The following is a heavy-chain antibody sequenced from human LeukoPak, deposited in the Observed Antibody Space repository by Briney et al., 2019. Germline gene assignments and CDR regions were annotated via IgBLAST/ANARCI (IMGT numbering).Heavy chain of an antibody. D-gene: IGHD3-3*01. CDR1: GYSISSGYY. CDR2: IYHSGST. Sequence: EASETLSLTCTVSGYSISSGYYWGWIRQPPGKGLEWIGSIYHSGSTYYNPSLKSRVTISVDTSKNQFYLKLSSVTAADTAVYYCARGAYDFWSGYYLDYWGQGTLVTVSS. V-gene: IGHV4-38-2*02. CDR3: ARGAYDFWSGYYLDY. J-gene: IGHJ4*02.